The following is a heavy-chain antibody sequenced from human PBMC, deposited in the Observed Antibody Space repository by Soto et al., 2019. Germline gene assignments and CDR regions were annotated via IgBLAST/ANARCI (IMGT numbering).Heavy chain of an antibody. V-gene: IGHV4-39*01. CDR3: ARQWRVPIPFFGWLSPMTA. D-gene: IGHD3-3*01. J-gene: IGHJ5*02. Sequence: SETLSLTCSVSGDSITSSDFLWCWLRQPPGQGLEWVGTISHSGDTYYNPPLKSRLTMSVDASKTHFSLRLTSVTAADAAVYFCARQWRVPIPFFGWLSPMTAWGQGRLVTVFS. CDR2: ISHSGDT. CDR1: GDSITSSDFL.